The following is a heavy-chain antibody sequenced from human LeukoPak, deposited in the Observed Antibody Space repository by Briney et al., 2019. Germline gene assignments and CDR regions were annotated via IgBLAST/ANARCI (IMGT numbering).Heavy chain of an antibody. CDR2: IYYSGST. Sequence: PSETLSLTCTVSGGSISSDGYYWSWIRQPPGKGLEWIGHIYYSGSTYYNPSLKSRVTISVDTSKNQFSLKLSSVTAADTAVYYCARNYGSGSYSDYWGQGTLVTVSS. J-gene: IGHJ4*02. CDR1: GGSISSDGYY. CDR3: ARNYGSGSYSDY. V-gene: IGHV4-30-2*01. D-gene: IGHD3-10*01.